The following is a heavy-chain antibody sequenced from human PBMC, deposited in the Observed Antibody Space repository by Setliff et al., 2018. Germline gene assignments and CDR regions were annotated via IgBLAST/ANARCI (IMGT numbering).Heavy chain of an antibody. CDR2: ITFGSLSR. Sequence: PGGSLRLSCAASGFTFNAYAMSWVRQAPGKGLEWVSAITFGSLSRYYADSVKGRFTISRDNSKNTLFLEMNSLRTEDTAVYYCARDRGSGSYFLRYFDYWGQGTLVTVSS. V-gene: IGHV3-23*01. CDR3: ARDRGSGSYFLRYFDY. J-gene: IGHJ4*02. D-gene: IGHD1-26*01. CDR1: GFTFNAYA.